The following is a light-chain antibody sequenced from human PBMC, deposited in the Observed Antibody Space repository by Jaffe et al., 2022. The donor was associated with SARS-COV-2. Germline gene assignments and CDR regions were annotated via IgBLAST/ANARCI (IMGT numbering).Light chain of an antibody. CDR1: QSLVYSDGNTY. V-gene: IGKV2-30*01. J-gene: IGKJ2*01. Sequence: DVVMTRSPLSLPVTLGQPASISCRSSQSLVYSDGNTYLNWFQQRPGQSPRRLIYKVSDRDSGVPDRFSGSGSGTDFTLKISRVEAGDVGVYYCVQGTHWPLLRTPYTFGQGTKVEIK. CDR3: VQGTHWPLLRTPYT. CDR2: KVS.